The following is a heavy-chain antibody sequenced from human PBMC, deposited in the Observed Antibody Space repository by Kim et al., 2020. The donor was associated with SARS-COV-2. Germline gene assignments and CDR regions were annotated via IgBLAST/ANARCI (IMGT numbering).Heavy chain of an antibody. D-gene: IGHD6-13*01. J-gene: IGHJ6*02. CDR3: AKASSSWNSYYYGMDVWGCLENFPDKLNNRLCLQMDRRRPLDTSVYNCARYGSIWKSYNRGVYV. V-gene: IGHV3-30*18. CDR2: ISYEESNK. CDR1: GFNFSSYG. Sequence: GGSLRLSCAASGFNFSSYGIHWVRQAPGKGLEWVAVISYEESNKYYADSVKGRFTISRDSSKNMLYLQMNSLRPEDTAVYYCAKASSSWNSYYYGMDVWGCLENFPDKLNNRLCLQMDRRRPLDTSVYNCARYGSIWKSYNRGVYVWGQGGTVSVSS.